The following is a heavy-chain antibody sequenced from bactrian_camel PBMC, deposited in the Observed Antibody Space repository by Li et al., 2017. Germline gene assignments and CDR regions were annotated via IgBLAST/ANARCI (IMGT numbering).Heavy chain of an antibody. CDR2: LDSDGTT. D-gene: IGHD1*01. V-gene: IGHV3S53*01. CDR1: VWVYCM. Sequence: HVQLVESGGGSVAAGGSLRLSCAASVWVYCMGWFRQAPGKEREGVAALDSDGTTSYADSVKGRFTISQGSAKNTLYLQMNSLRADDSAMYYCAIGLFADFGLGLGTQVTVS. J-gene: IGHJ4*01.